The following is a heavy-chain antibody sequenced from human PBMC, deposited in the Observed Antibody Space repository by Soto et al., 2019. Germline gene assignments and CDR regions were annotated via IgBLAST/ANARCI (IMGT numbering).Heavy chain of an antibody. J-gene: IGHJ6*02. D-gene: IGHD4-17*01. CDR3: AREFRLRPAYYSYCGMDV. Sequence: EVQLVESGGGLIQPGGSLRLSCAASGFTVSSNYMSWVRQAPGKGLEWVSVIYSGGSTYYADSVKGRFTISRDNSKNTLYLQMNSLSAEDTAVYYCAREFRLRPAYYSYCGMDVWGQGTTVTVSS. CDR1: GFTVSSNY. V-gene: IGHV3-53*01. CDR2: IYSGGST.